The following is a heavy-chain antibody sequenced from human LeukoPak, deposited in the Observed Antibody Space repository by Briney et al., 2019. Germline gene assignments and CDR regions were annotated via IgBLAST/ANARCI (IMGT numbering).Heavy chain of an antibody. J-gene: IGHJ4*02. Sequence: GGSLRLSCAASGFTFDDYGMSWVRQAPGKGLEWVSGINWNGGTTGYADSVKGRFTISRDNAKNSLYVQMNSLRAEDTALYYCARDTYYYGSGSSGGFGFWGQGTLVTVSS. D-gene: IGHD3-10*01. CDR2: INWNGGTT. CDR3: ARDTYYYGSGSSGGFGF. CDR1: GFTFDDYG. V-gene: IGHV3-20*04.